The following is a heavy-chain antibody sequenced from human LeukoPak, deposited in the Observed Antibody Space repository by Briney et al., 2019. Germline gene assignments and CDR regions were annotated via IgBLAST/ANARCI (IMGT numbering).Heavy chain of an antibody. D-gene: IGHD3-10*01. CDR3: ARGGRRITMVRGVMGCDY. V-gene: IGHV1-2*02. J-gene: IGHJ4*02. CDR2: INPNSGGT. CDR1: GYTFTGYY. Sequence: ASVKVSCKASGYTFTGYYMHWVRQAPGQGLEWMGWINPNSGGTNYAQKFQGRVTMTRDTSISTAYMELSRLRSDDTAVYYCARGGRRITMVRGVMGCDYWGQGTLITVSS.